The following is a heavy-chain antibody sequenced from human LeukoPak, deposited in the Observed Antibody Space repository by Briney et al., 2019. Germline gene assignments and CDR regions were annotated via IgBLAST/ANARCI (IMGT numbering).Heavy chain of an antibody. CDR3: ARHTSGRWYFDY. Sequence: GGSLRLSCAASGFTFSSYSMNWVRQAPGKGLEWVSSISSSSSYIYYADSVKGRFTISRDNAKNSLYLQMNSLRAEGTAVYYCARHTSGRWYFDYWGQGTLVTVSS. J-gene: IGHJ4*02. CDR2: ISSSSSYI. D-gene: IGHD1-26*01. CDR1: GFTFSSYS. V-gene: IGHV3-21*01.